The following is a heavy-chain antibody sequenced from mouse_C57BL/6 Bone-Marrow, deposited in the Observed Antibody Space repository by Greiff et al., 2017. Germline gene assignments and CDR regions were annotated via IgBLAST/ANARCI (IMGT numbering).Heavy chain of an antibody. D-gene: IGHD1-1*01. CDR3: ARREVYYYGSSSYYFDY. V-gene: IGHV5-12*01. CDR1: GFTFSDYY. J-gene: IGHJ2*01. Sequence: EVQGVESGGGLVQPGGSLKLSCAASGFTFSDYYMYWVRQTPEKRLEWVAYISNGGGSTYYPDTVKGRFTISRDNAKNTLYLQMSRLKSEDTAMYYCARREVYYYGSSSYYFDYWGQGTTLTVSS. CDR2: ISNGGGST.